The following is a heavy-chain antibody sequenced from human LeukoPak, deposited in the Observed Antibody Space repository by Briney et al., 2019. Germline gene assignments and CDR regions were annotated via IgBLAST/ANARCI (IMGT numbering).Heavy chain of an antibody. Sequence: SETLYLTCTVSGYSISSAYSWGWIRQPPGKGLAWIGHIYHRGSTYYNPSLKSRVTISVDTSKNQFSLKLNSVTAADTAVYYCARDHDWDYMDVWGKGTTVTVSS. CDR3: ARDHDWDYMDV. V-gene: IGHV4-38-2*02. D-gene: IGHD3-9*01. CDR1: GYSISSAYS. J-gene: IGHJ6*03. CDR2: IYHRGST.